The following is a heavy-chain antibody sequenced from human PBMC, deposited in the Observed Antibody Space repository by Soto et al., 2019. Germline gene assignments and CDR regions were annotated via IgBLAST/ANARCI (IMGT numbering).Heavy chain of an antibody. J-gene: IGHJ6*02. CDR1: GYSFTSYW. V-gene: IGHV5-51*01. CDR3: AASIFYYGMDV. CDR2: IYPRDSDT. Sequence: GESLKISCKGSGYSFTSYWIGWVRQMPGKGLEWMGIIYPRDSDTRYSPSFQGQVTISADKSITTTYLQWSSLKASDTSIYYCAASIFYYGMDVWGQGTTVTVSS.